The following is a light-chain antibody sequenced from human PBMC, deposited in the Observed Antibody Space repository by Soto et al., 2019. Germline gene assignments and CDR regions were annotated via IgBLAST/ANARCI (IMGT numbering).Light chain of an antibody. CDR2: EVS. Sequence: QSVLTQPASVSGSPGQSITISCTGTSSDVGSYNLVSWYQQHPGKAPKLMIYEVSKRPSGVSNLFSGSKSGKTASLTISGLQAEDEADYYCCSYAGSHYVFGTGTKVTVL. CDR3: CSYAGSHYV. J-gene: IGLJ1*01. V-gene: IGLV2-23*02. CDR1: SSDVGSYNL.